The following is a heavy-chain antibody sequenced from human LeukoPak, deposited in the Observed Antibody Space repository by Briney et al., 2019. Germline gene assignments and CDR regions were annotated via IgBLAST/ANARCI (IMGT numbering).Heavy chain of an antibody. D-gene: IGHD3/OR15-3a*01. CDR3: ARDRPGGTSYY. Sequence: GASVKVSCKASGGPLSSYAISWVRRAPGQGLGWMGGIIPIFGTANYAQKFQGRVTITADKSTSTAYMELSSLRSEDTAVYYCARDRPGGTSYYWGQGTLVTVSS. J-gene: IGHJ4*02. V-gene: IGHV1-69*06. CDR2: IIPIFGTA. CDR1: GGPLSSYA.